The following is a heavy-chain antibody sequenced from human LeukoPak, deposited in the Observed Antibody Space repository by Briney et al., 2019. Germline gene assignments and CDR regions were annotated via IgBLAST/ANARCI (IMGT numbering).Heavy chain of an antibody. J-gene: IGHJ5*02. CDR2: IYSCGST. V-gene: IGHV4-4*07. CDR3: ARGTMAAGFDP. D-gene: IGHD4/OR15-4a*01. CDR1: GGSISSYY. Sequence: SETLSLTCTVSGGSISSYYWNWIRQPAGKGLEWIGRIYSCGSTNYNPSLKSRVTVSVDTSENQFSLKLNSVTAADTAIYYCARGTMAAGFDPXXXGTLVTVSS.